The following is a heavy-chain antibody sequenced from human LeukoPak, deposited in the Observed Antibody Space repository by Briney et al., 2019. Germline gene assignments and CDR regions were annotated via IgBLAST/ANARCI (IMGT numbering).Heavy chain of an antibody. V-gene: IGHV1-18*01. CDR3: ARWTGTTGLDY. J-gene: IGHJ4*02. CDR1: GYTFTSYG. CDR2: ISAYNGNT. Sequence: ASVKVSCKASGYTFTSYGISWVRQAPGQGLEWMGWISAYNGNTTYAQKFRDRVTMTRDTSTTTVYMELSSLKSEDTAVYYCARWTGTTGLDYWGQGTLVTVSS. D-gene: IGHD1-1*01.